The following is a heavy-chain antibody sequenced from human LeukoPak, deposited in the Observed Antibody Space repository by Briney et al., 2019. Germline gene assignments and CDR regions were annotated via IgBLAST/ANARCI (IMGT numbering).Heavy chain of an antibody. CDR1: GFTFSSYA. D-gene: IGHD3/OR15-3a*01. CDR2: ISGSGGST. V-gene: IGHV3-23*01. CDR3: AKRRTGDRQEVYFEN. Sequence: PGGSLRLSCAASGFTFSSYAMSWVRQAPGKGLEWVSSISGSGGSTNYADSVKGRFTISRDNSKNTLYLQMNSLRAEDTAVYYCAKRRTGDRQEVYFENWGQGTLVTVSS. J-gene: IGHJ4*02.